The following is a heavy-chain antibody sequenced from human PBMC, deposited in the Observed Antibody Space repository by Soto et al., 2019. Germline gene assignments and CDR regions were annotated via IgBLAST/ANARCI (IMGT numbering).Heavy chain of an antibody. CDR2: ISGSGGST. CDR1: GFTFSSNA. CDR3: PKWSISGSDSPPFFAL. Sequence: EVQLLESGGGLVQPGGSLRLSCAASGFTFSSNAMSWVRQAPGKGLEWVSAISGSGGSTYYADSVKGRFTISRDNPKNPLYLQMNSMRAEDTAVYYCPKWSISGSDSPPFFALWGQGTLVTVSS. J-gene: IGHJ4*02. D-gene: IGHD1-26*01. V-gene: IGHV3-23*01.